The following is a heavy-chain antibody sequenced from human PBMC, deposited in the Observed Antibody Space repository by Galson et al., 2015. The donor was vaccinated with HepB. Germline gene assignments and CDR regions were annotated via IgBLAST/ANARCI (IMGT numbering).Heavy chain of an antibody. J-gene: IGHJ6*01. CDR1: GGSVVTTGW. CDR2: VYHNGNT. CDR3: ARFRMTSRDSSGLAV. Sequence: SETLSLTCGVSGGSVVTTGWGTWVRQAPGKGLEWIGEVYHNGNTKYNPSLKSRVTMSLDRSKNQVSRSLSSVTAADPAVYFCARFRMTSRDSSGLAVWGQGTAAAVSS. V-gene: IGHV4/OR15-8*02.